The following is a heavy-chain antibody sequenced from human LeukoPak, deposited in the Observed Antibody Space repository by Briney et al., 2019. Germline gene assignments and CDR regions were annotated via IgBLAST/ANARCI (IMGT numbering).Heavy chain of an antibody. CDR2: ISASGGGT. V-gene: IGHV3-23*01. CDR3: ANGRPDLRNFNIVVVPAVLDY. CDR1: GFTFSSYA. D-gene: IGHD2-2*01. J-gene: IGHJ4*02. Sequence: PGGSLRLSCAASGFTFSSYAMSWVRQAPGKGLEWVSGISASGGGTHYADSVKGRFTISRDNSKNTLYLQMNSLRAEDTAVYYCANGRPDLRNFNIVVVPAVLDYWGQGTLVTVSS.